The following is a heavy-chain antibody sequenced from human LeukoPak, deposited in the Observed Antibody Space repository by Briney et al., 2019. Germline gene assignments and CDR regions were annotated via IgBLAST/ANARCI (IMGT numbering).Heavy chain of an antibody. CDR2: ISYDGSNK. J-gene: IGHJ4*02. Sequence: GGSLRLSCAASGFTFSSYAMPWVRQAPGKGLEWVAVISYDGSNKYYADSVKGRFTISRDNSKNTLYLQMNSLRAEDTAVYYCARDLGYYDFWNGFDYWGQGTLVTVSS. CDR1: GFTFSSYA. CDR3: ARDLGYYDFWNGFDY. V-gene: IGHV3-30-3*01. D-gene: IGHD3-3*01.